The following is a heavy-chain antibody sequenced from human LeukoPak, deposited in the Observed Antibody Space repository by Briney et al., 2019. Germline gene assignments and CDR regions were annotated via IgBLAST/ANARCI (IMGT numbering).Heavy chain of an antibody. CDR3: ARATFSSSGHSY. CDR1: GFTFSSYV. CDR2: ISNSGATI. D-gene: IGHD6-13*01. Sequence: GRSLRLSCAASGFTFSSYVMHWVRQAPGKGLEWVSYISNSGATIYYADSVKGRFTISRDNAKSSLFLQMNSLRAEDTGVYYCARATFSSSGHSYWGQGTPVTVSS. J-gene: IGHJ4*02. V-gene: IGHV3-48*03.